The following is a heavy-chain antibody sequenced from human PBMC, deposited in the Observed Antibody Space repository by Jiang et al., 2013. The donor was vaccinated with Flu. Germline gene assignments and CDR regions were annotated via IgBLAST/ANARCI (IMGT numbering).Heavy chain of an antibody. CDR2: LYHSGST. D-gene: IGHD6-13*01. J-gene: IGHJ6*02. V-gene: IGHV4-38-2*02. Sequence: GPGLVKPSETLSLTCTVSGYSISSAYYWGWIRQPPGKGLEWIGSLYHSGSTYYNPSLKSRVTISVATSKNQFSLKLSSVTAADTAVYYCASNSSHGPSYAMDVWGQGTTVTVSS. CDR1: GYSISSAYY. CDR3: ASNSSHGPSYAMDV.